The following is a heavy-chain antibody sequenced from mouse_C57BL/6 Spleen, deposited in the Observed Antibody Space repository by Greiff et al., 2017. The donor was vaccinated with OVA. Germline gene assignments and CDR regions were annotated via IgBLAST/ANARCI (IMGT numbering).Heavy chain of an antibody. Sequence: VQLQQSGPELVKPGASVKISCKASGYTFTDYYMNWVKQSHGKSLEWIGDINPNNGGTSYNQKFKGKATLTVDKSSSTAYMELRSLTSEDSAVYYCANGYGGDYWGQGTSVTVSS. D-gene: IGHD2-2*01. CDR1: GYTFTDYY. J-gene: IGHJ4*01. CDR2: INPNNGGT. CDR3: ANGYGGDY. V-gene: IGHV1-26*01.